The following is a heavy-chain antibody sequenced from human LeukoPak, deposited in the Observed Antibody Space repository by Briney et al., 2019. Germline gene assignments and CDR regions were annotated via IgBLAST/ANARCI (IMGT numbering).Heavy chain of an antibody. J-gene: IGHJ3*01. Sequence: SETLSLTCTVSGGSISSTTYYWGWIRQPPGKGLEWIGSIYYSGTTYYNPSLQSRLTMSVDTSKNHFSLKVTSVTAADTAVYYCAKVGVTGGAFDVWGQGTMVAVSS. D-gene: IGHD3-10*01. CDR2: IYYSGTT. CDR1: GGSISSTTYY. CDR3: AKVGVTGGAFDV. V-gene: IGHV4-39*07.